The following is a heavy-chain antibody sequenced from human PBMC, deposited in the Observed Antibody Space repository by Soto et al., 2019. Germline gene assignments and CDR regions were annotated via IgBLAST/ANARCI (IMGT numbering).Heavy chain of an antibody. CDR1: GGSISSSSYY. CDR3: ARRGYDYVWGSYRPDAFDI. CDR2: IYYSGST. D-gene: IGHD3-16*02. V-gene: IGHV4-39*01. Sequence: PSETLSLTCTVSGGSISSSSYYWGWIRQPPGQGREWIGSIYYSGSTYYNPSLKSRVTISVDTSKNQFSLKLSSVTAADTAVYYCARRGYDYVWGSYRPDAFDIWGQGTMVTVS. J-gene: IGHJ3*02.